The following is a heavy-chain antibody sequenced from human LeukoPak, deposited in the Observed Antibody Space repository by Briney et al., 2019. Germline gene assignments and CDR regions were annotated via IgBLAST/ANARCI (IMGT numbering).Heavy chain of an antibody. V-gene: IGHV4-59*01. CDR1: IDSMFGYF. D-gene: IGHD6-13*01. Sequence: SETLSLTCTVSIDSMFGYFWSWIRQPPGGGLEWIGYIYDTGRTNYSPSLKSRVTISVDTSKNQFSLKLSSVTAADTAVYYCARSTTPIAAAGTFGYWGQGTLVTVSS. J-gene: IGHJ4*02. CDR3: ARSTTPIAAAGTFGY. CDR2: IYDTGRT.